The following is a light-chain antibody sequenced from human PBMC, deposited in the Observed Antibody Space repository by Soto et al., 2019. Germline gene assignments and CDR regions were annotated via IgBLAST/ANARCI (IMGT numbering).Light chain of an antibody. CDR3: QQYGSSST. V-gene: IGKV3-20*01. CDR1: QSVRNSY. Sequence: DIVLMQSPGTLSLSPGERATPSCRASQSVRNSYLAWYQQKPGQAPRLLIYGVSSRATGIPDRFSGSGSGTDFTLTISRLEPEDFAVYYCQQYGSSSTFGQGTKVDIK. J-gene: IGKJ1*01. CDR2: GVS.